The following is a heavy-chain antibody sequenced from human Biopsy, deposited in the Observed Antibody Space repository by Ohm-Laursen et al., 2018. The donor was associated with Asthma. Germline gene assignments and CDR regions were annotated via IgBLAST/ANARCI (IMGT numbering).Heavy chain of an antibody. CDR3: ARVPVAAAGPYYYGMDV. V-gene: IGHV3-30*03. CDR2: ISFDPLNR. Sequence: SLRLSCAASGFTLSSYVMHWVRQAPGKGLDWVALISFDPLNRQYADWVRGRFTVSRDSSKNTLYLQMNSLRADDTAVYYCARVPVAAAGPYYYGMDVWGQGTTVTVSS. J-gene: IGHJ6*02. D-gene: IGHD6-13*01. CDR1: GFTLSSYV.